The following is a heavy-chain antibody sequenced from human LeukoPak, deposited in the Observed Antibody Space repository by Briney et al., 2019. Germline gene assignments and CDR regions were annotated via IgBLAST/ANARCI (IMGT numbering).Heavy chain of an antibody. CDR2: ISGSGAST. J-gene: IGHJ5*02. D-gene: IGHD2-8*01. Sequence: PGGSLRLSYAASGFAFSSYAMTWVRQAPGKGLEWVSDISGSGASTYYADSVKGRFTISRDNSKNTLYLQMNSLRAEDTAVYYCARGERYCTNGICYERAYKWFDPWGQGTLVTVSS. V-gene: IGHV3-23*01. CDR3: ARGERYCTNGICYERAYKWFDP. CDR1: GFAFSSYA.